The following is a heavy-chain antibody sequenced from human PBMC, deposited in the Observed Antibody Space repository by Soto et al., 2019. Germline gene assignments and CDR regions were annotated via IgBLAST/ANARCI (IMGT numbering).Heavy chain of an antibody. D-gene: IGHD5-18*01. CDR1: GGSISSGGYY. V-gene: IGHV4-31*03. CDR2: IYYSGST. J-gene: IGHJ3*02. CDR3: ARVGYSYGNDAFDI. Sequence: TLSLTCTVSGGSISSGGYYWSWIRQHPGKGLEWIGYIYYSGSTYYNPSLKSRVTISVDTSKNQFSLKLSSVTAADTAVYYCARVGYSYGNDAFDIWGQGTVVT.